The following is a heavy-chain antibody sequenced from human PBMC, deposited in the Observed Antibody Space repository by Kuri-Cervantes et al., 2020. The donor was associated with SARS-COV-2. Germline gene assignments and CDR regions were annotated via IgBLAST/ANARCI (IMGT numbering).Heavy chain of an antibody. Sequence: GSLRLSCTVSNYSISSGYYWGWIRQPPGKGLEWIASVYHSGSTSYSPSLKSRVTISVEKSKNQFSLKLNSVTAADTATYYCARRPRQSVGLDYWGQGTLVTVSS. CDR2: VYHSGST. D-gene: IGHD2-15*01. V-gene: IGHV4-38-2*02. CDR3: ARRPRQSVGLDY. CDR1: NYSISSGYY. J-gene: IGHJ4*02.